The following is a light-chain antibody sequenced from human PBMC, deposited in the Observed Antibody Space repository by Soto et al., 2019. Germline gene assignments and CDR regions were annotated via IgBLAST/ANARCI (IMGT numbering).Light chain of an antibody. CDR3: QQSFTIPYT. V-gene: IGKV1-39*01. CDR2: GAS. CDR1: QSVRTY. Sequence: DIQMTQSPSSLSASVGDRVTITCRASQSVRTYLNWYQRKPGKAPKVLIYGASALHSGVPSRIRGRGAGTDFTLNVSLLQPEDFATYYCQQSFTIPYTFGQGTKLEIK. J-gene: IGKJ2*01.